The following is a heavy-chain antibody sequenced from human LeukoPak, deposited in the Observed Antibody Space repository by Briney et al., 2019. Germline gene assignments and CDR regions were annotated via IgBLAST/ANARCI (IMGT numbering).Heavy chain of an antibody. CDR3: ASQSSGSSTRAPDI. Sequence: GGSLRLSCATPGGTFSSYSLNWVRQGPGKGREWGSYISSSSRTKYYADSVKGRFIISRDNANNSLYLQMNSLRAEDTALYYCASQSSGSSTRAPDIWGQGTLVTVSS. D-gene: IGHD1-26*01. V-gene: IGHV3-48*04. J-gene: IGHJ4*02. CDR1: GGTFSSYS. CDR2: ISSSSRTK.